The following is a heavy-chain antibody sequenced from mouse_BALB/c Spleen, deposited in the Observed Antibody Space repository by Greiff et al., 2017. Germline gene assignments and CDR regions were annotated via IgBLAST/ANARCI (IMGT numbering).Heavy chain of an antibody. CDR3: ARGGSAWFAY. CDR1: GDSITSGY. Sequence: EVKLVESGPSLVKPSQTLSLTCSVTGDSITSGYWNWIRKFPGNKLEYMGYISYSGSTYYNPSLKSRISITRDTSKNQYYLQLNSVTTEDTATYYCARGGSAWFAYWGQGTLVTVSA. CDR2: ISYSGST. V-gene: IGHV3-8*02. D-gene: IGHD1-1*02. J-gene: IGHJ3*01.